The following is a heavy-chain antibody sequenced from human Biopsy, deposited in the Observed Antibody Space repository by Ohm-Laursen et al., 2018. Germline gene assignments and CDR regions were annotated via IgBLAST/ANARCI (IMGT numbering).Heavy chain of an antibody. D-gene: IGHD3-22*01. J-gene: IGHJ3*02. CDR1: GGSISSYY. CDR2: VYYSGST. Sequence: SGTLSLTCSVSGGSISSYYWTWIRQPPGKGLEWIGDVYYSGSTNRNPSLKSRVTILVDTSKNQFSLMLNSVTAADTAVYYCGRREVVITHDAFDTWGQGTMVTVSS. CDR3: GRREVVITHDAFDT. V-gene: IGHV4-59*08.